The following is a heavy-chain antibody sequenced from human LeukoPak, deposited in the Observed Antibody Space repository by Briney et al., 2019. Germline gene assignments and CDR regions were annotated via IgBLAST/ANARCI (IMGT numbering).Heavy chain of an antibody. CDR2: ISTYKGNT. J-gene: IGHJ4*02. CDR3: GRSMDSSTSRLIEY. V-gene: IGHV1-18*01. D-gene: IGHD6-6*01. CDR1: GYTFTSYG. Sequence: RASVKVSCKASGYTFTSYGISWVRQAPGQGLERMGWISTYKGNTNYAQKLQGRVTVTTDTSTSTVYMELRSLRSDDTAVYYCGRSMDSSTSRLIEYWGQGTLVTVSS.